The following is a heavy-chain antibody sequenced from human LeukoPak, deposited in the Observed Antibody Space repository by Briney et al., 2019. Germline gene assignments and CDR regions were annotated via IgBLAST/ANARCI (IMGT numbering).Heavy chain of an antibody. V-gene: IGHV3-21*01. Sequence: PGGSLRLSCAASGFTFSSYSMNWVRQAPGKGLEWVSSISGDSSYTYYADSVKGRFTISRDNAKNSLYLQMNSLRAEDTAVNYCAREGTGMMFDYWGQGTLVTVS. CDR1: GFTFSSYS. CDR3: AREGTGMMFDY. J-gene: IGHJ4*02. D-gene: IGHD3/OR15-3a*01. CDR2: ISGDSSYT.